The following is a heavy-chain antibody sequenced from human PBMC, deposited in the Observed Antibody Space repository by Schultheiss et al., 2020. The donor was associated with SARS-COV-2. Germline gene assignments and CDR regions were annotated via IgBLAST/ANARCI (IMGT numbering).Heavy chain of an antibody. CDR2: IYYSGST. CDR3: ARLSPYYDFWSGYQGPYYYGMDV. J-gene: IGHJ6*02. CDR1: GGSFSGYY. V-gene: IGHV4-34*09. D-gene: IGHD3-3*01. Sequence: SETLSLTCAVYGGSFSGYYWSWIRQPPGKGLEWIGYIYYSGSTYYNPSLKSRVTISVDTSKNQFSLKLSSVTAADTAVYYCARLSPYYDFWSGYQGPYYYGMDVWGQGTTVTVSS.